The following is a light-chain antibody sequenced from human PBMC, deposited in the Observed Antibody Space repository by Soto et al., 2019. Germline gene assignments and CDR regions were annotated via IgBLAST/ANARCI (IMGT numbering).Light chain of an antibody. J-gene: IGKJ2*01. CDR3: QQSYSSPYT. CDR2: ATS. Sequence: DIQMTQSPSSLSAAVGGSVTITCRASQDINKYLNWYHQTPGKAPKLLVFATSTLHNGVPSRFSGSRSGTDFSLTITSLQPEDFATYYCQQSYSSPYTFGQGTKLEIK. CDR1: QDINKY. V-gene: IGKV1-39*01.